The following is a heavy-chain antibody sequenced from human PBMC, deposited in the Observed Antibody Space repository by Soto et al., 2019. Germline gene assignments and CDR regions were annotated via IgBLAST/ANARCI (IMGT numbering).Heavy chain of an antibody. V-gene: IGHV1-8*02. J-gene: IGHJ4*02. CDR3: VRAPLDYYSADYFDN. CDR1: GYTFINYD. D-gene: IGHD2-21*01. Sequence: ASVKVSCKASGYTFINYDINWVRQAAGQGLEWMGWMNPYSGNTGYARNFHGRVTMTRDNSITTAYMELSSLRSEDTAVYYCVRAPLDYYSADYFDNWGQGTLVTVS. CDR2: MNPYSGNT.